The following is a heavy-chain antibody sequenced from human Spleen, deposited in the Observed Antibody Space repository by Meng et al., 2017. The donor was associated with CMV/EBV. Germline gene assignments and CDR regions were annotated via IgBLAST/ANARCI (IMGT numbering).Heavy chain of an antibody. J-gene: IGHJ5*02. CDR3: ARHPGGSYYGPLDP. CDR2: INPNNANT. Sequence: KASGYTFTSYDIHWVRQATGQGLEWMGWINPNNANTGYAQNFQGRVTMTSDTSKSTAYMELSSLRSEDTAVYYCARHPGGSYYGPLDPWGQGTLVTVSS. V-gene: IGHV1-8*01. CDR1: GYTFTSYD. D-gene: IGHD1-26*01.